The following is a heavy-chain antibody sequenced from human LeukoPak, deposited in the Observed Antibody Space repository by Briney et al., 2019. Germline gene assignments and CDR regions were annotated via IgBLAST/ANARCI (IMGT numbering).Heavy chain of an antibody. J-gene: IGHJ4*02. V-gene: IGHV4-34*01. Sequence: SETLSLTCAVYGGSFSGYYWSWIRQPPGKGLEWIGEINHSGSTNYNPSLKSRVTISVDTSKNQFSLKLSSVTAADTAVYYSARTGNHCSSTSCYVYWGQGTLVTVSS. CDR1: GGSFSGYY. CDR2: INHSGST. CDR3: ARTGNHCSSTSCYVY. D-gene: IGHD2-2*01.